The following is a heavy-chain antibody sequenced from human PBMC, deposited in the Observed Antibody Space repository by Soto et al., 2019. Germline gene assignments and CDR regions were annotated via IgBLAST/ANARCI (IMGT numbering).Heavy chain of an antibody. CDR3: AGPPSGYCSGGSCRGAFDI. Sequence: QVQLQEPGPGLVKPSGTLSLTCAVSSGSISSSNWWSWVRQPPGKGLEWIGEIYHSGSTNYNPSPKRRVTISVDKSKNQFSLKLSSVTAAGTAVYYCAGPPSGYCSGGSCRGAFDIWGQGTMVTVSS. V-gene: IGHV4-4*02. D-gene: IGHD2-15*01. CDR1: SGSISSSNW. CDR2: IYHSGST. J-gene: IGHJ3*02.